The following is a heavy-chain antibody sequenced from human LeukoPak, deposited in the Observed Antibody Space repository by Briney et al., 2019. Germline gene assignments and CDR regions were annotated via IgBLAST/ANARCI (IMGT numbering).Heavy chain of an antibody. V-gene: IGHV3-15*01. CDR1: GFTFSNAW. CDR3: TSSSGHSSSWHGYFDY. D-gene: IGHD6-13*01. Sequence: GGSLSLSCAASGFTFSNAWMSWVRQAPGKGLEWVGRIKSKTDGGTTDYAAPVKGRFTISRDDSKNTLYLQMNSLKTEDTAVYYCTSSSGHSSSWHGYFDYWGQGTLVTVSS. CDR2: IKSKTDGGTT. J-gene: IGHJ4*02.